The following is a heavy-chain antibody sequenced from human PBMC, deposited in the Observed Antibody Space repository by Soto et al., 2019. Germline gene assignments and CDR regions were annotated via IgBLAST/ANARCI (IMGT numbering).Heavy chain of an antibody. Sequence: KTSETLSLTCAVYGGSFSDDASSSDWYWNWIRQSPGKGLEWIGFIYNSGSTYYNSSLKSRVTISVDRSKNHFFLNLTSVTAADTAVYYCATYRKFFQIWGQGTKVTVSS. CDR3: ATYRKFFQI. CDR1: GGSFSDDASS. CDR2: IYNSGST. V-gene: IGHV4-30-2*06. J-gene: IGHJ3*02.